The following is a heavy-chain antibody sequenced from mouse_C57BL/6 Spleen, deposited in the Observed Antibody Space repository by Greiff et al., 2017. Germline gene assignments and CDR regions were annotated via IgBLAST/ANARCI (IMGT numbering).Heavy chain of an antibody. Sequence: EVKLMESGGDLVKPGGSLKLSCAASGFTFSSYGMSWVRQTPDKRLEWVATISSGGSYTYYPDSVKGRFTISRDNAKNTLYLQMSSLKSEDTAMYYCAREDDYDAPFFDYWGQGTTLTVSS. CDR2: ISSGGSYT. D-gene: IGHD2-4*01. J-gene: IGHJ2*01. CDR3: AREDDYDAPFFDY. V-gene: IGHV5-6*01. CDR1: GFTFSSYG.